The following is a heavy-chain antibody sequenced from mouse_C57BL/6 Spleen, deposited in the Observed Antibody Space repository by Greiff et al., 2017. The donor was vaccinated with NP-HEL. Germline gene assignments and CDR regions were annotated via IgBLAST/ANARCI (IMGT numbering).Heavy chain of an antibody. CDR1: GYTFTSYG. Sequence: VQLQQSGAELARPGASVKLSCKASGYTFTSYGISWVKQRTGQGLEWIGEIYPRSGNTYYNEKFKGKATLTADKSSSTAYMELRSLTSEDSAVYFCARSPYYYGSSDWYFDVWGTGTTVTVSS. J-gene: IGHJ1*03. CDR2: IYPRSGNT. CDR3: ARSPYYYGSSDWYFDV. V-gene: IGHV1-81*01. D-gene: IGHD1-1*01.